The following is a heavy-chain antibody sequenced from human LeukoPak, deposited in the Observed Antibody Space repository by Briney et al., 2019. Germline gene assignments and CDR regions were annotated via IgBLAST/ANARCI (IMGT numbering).Heavy chain of an antibody. CDR1: GYTFTDYF. J-gene: IGHJ4*02. CDR3: ARGDGSGRYCIEY. D-gene: IGHD3-10*01. V-gene: IGHV1-2*02. CDR2: INPNSGGT. Sequence: GASVKVSCKASGYTFTDYFMHWVRQAPGQGLEWMGWINPNSGGTNYAQRFQGRVTMTRDTPISTVYMELSRLTSDDTAVYYCARGDGSGRYCIEYWGQGTLVAVAS.